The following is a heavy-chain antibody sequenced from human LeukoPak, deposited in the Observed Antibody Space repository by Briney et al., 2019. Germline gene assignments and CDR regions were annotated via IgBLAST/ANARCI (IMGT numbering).Heavy chain of an antibody. J-gene: IGHJ4*02. CDR1: GFTFDDYA. CDR2: ISWNSGSI. Sequence: GGSLRLSCAASGFTFDDYAMHWVRQAPGKGLEWVSGISWNSGSIGYADSVKGRFTISRDNAKNSLYLQMNSLRAEDTAVYYCAKDGATVVTSSDYWGQGTLVTVSS. V-gene: IGHV3-9*01. D-gene: IGHD4-23*01. CDR3: AKDGATVVTSSDY.